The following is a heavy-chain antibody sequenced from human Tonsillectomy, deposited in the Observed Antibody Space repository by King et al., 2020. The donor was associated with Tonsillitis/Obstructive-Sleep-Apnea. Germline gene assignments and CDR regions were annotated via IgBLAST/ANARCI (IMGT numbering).Heavy chain of an antibody. Sequence: VQLVESGGGLVQPGGSLRPSCAPPGFTSSSYEMNWVRKAPGKGLEGVSYISSSGSTIYYADSVKGRFTISRDNAKNSLYLQMNSLRAEDTAVYWAHYYYYGMDVWGQGTTVTVSS. CDR3: HYYYYGMDV. CDR2: ISSSGSTI. D-gene: IGHD7-27*01. CDR1: GFTSSSYE. V-gene: IGHV3-48*03. J-gene: IGHJ6*02.